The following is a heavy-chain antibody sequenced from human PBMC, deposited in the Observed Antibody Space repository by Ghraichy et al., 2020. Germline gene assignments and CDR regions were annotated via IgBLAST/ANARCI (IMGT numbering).Heavy chain of an antibody. V-gene: IGHV4-4*07. J-gene: IGHJ5*02. CDR2: ISSSGST. CDR1: GGSISSYY. Sequence: SETLSLTCIVSGGSISSYYWCWIRQPAGKGLEWIGRISSSGSTNYDPSLKGRVTMSIDTSKKQFSLKLSSVTAADTAVYYCARELLNWFDPWGQGTLVTVSS. CDR3: ARELLNWFDP.